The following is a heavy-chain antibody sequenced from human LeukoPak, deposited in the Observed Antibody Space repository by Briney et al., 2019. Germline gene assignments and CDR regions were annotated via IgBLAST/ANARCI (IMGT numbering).Heavy chain of an antibody. J-gene: IGHJ4*02. D-gene: IGHD1-26*01. CDR2: ISYDGSNK. Sequence: GGSLRLSCAASGFTFSSYGMHWVRQAPGKGLEWVAVISYDGSNKYYADSVKGRFTISRDNSKNTLYLQMNSLRAEDTAVYYCAKDLLWYVGATSYCFDYWGQGTLVTVSS. V-gene: IGHV3-30*18. CDR3: AKDLLWYVGATSYCFDY. CDR1: GFTFSSYG.